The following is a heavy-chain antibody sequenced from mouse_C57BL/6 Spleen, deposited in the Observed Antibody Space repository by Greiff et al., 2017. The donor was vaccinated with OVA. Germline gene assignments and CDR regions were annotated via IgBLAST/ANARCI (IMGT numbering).Heavy chain of an antibody. CDR3: ARLTTVVADY. Sequence: QVQLQQSGAELVKPGASVKISCKASGYAFSSYWMNWVKQRPGTGLEWIGQIYPGDGDTNYNGKFKGKATLTADKSSSTAYMQLSSLTYEDSAVYFCARLTTVVADYWGQGTTLTVSS. D-gene: IGHD1-1*01. CDR1: GYAFSSYW. V-gene: IGHV1-80*01. CDR2: IYPGDGDT. J-gene: IGHJ2*01.